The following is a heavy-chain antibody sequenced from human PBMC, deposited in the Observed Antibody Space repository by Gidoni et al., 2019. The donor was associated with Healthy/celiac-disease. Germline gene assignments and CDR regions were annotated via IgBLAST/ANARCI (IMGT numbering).Heavy chain of an antibody. CDR1: GFTFSSYA. CDR3: AKDERDYYDTQGAFDI. J-gene: IGHJ3*02. D-gene: IGHD3-22*01. CDR2: ISGSGGST. Sequence: EVQLLESGGGLVQPGGSLRLSCAASGFTFSSYAMRWVRPAPGKGLEWVSAISGSGGSTYYADSVKGRFTISRDNSKNTLYLQMNSLRAEDTAVYYCAKDERDYYDTQGAFDIWGQGTMVTVFS. V-gene: IGHV3-23*01.